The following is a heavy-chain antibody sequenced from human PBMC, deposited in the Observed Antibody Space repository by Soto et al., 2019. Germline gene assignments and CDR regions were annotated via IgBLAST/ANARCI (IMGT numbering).Heavy chain of an antibody. J-gene: IGHJ4*02. D-gene: IGHD1-26*01. V-gene: IGHV6-1*01. Sequence: PSQALSLTCAISGDSVSSNSAAWNWIRQSPSRGLEWLGRTYYRSKWYYDYAVSVKSRLTINPDTSKNHFSLQLSSVTPEDTAVYYCARGLITGSQYSGGWYYFVSWGQGTQVTVSS. CDR1: GDSVSSNSAA. CDR2: TYYRSKWYY. CDR3: ARGLITGSQYSGGWYYFVS.